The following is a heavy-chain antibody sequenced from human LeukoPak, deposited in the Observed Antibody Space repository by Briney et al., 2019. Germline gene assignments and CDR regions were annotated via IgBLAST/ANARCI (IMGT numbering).Heavy chain of an antibody. D-gene: IGHD3-9*01. CDR2: ICGSGGST. J-gene: IGHJ4*02. CDR1: GFTFSSYA. Sequence: PGGSLRLSCAPSGFTFSSYAMSSVRQAPGEGLEWVSAICGSGGSTYYADSVKCRFTISRDNYKHTLYLQMNSLRAEDTAVYYCAKDHTVMTGYYPNPDYWGQGTLVTVSS. V-gene: IGHV3-23*01. CDR3: AKDHTVMTGYYPNPDY.